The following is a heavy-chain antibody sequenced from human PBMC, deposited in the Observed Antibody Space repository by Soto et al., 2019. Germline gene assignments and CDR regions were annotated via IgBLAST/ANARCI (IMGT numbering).Heavy chain of an antibody. V-gene: IGHV3-33*01. CDR2: IWSNGRNT. CDR1: GLTFSCCG. CDR3: VRERAPFDAFDI. Sequence: GGSLRLSCAASGLTFSCCGMHWVRQAPGKGLEWVAVIWSNGRNTYYADSVKDRFTFSRDNSKNTLFLQMNSLRADDTAVYYCVRERAPFDAFDIWGQGTMVTVSS. J-gene: IGHJ3*02.